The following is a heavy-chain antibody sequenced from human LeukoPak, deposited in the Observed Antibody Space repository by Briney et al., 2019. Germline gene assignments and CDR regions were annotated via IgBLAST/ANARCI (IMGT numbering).Heavy chain of an antibody. CDR3: ARGIRDYYGSGSPFDY. CDR1: GGTFSSYA. Sequence: GASVKVSCKASGGTFSSYAISWVRQAPGQGLEWMGGIIPIFGTANYAQKFQGRVTITTDESTSTAYMELSSLRSEDTAVYYCARGIRDYYGSGSPFDYWGQGTLVTVSS. CDR2: IIPIFGTA. D-gene: IGHD3-10*01. V-gene: IGHV1-69*05. J-gene: IGHJ4*02.